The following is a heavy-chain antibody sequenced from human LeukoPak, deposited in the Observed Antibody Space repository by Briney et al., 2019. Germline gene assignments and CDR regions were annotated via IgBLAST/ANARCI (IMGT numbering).Heavy chain of an antibody. D-gene: IGHD3-22*01. V-gene: IGHV1-24*01. Sequence: ASVKVSCKVSGYTLTELSMHWVRQAPGKGLEWMGGFDPEDGETIYAQKFQGRVTMTEDTSTDTAYMELSSLRSEDTAVYYCATLLTYYYDSSGRFVSDYWGQGTLVTVSS. CDR2: FDPEDGET. CDR3: ATLLTYYYDSSGRFVSDY. J-gene: IGHJ4*02. CDR1: GYTLTELS.